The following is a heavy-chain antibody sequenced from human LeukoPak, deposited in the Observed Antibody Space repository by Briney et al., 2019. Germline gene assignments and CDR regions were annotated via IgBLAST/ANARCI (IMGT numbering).Heavy chain of an antibody. J-gene: IGHJ4*02. CDR2: TSYSGST. CDR1: GGSITSYH. V-gene: IGHV4-59*01. CDR3: ARWSSSWYSFDY. Sequence: SETLSLTCTVSGGSITSYHWNWIRQPPGKGLEWIGYTSYSGSTNYNPSLKSRATLSVYTSKNQLSLRLSSLTAADTAVYYCARWSSSWYSFDYWGQGALVTVSS. D-gene: IGHD6-13*01.